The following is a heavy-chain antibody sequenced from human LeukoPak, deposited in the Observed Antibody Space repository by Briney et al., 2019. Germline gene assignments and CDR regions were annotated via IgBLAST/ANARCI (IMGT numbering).Heavy chain of an antibody. CDR3: AKDYFDAFDI. CDR2: IRYDGSNK. Sequence: GGSLRLSCAASGFTFSSYGMHWVRQAPGKGLEWVAFIRYDGSNKYYADSVKGRFTISRDNSKNTLYLQMNSLRAEDTAVYHCAKDYFDAFDIWGQGTMVTVSS. J-gene: IGHJ3*02. D-gene: IGHD2-21*01. V-gene: IGHV3-30*02. CDR1: GFTFSSYG.